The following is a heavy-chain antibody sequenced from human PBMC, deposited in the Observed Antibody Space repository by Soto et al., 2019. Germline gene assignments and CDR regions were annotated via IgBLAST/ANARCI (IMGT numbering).Heavy chain of an antibody. D-gene: IGHD1-26*01. CDR3: ASILGSNDFYYYGMDV. CDR2: LNPNSGAT. J-gene: IGHJ6*02. Sequence: ASLKVSCKSSGYTFTDFYIHWVRQAPGQGLEWMGSLNPNSGATTYAQNFQGRVTMTRDTSISTAYMELSRLRSDDTAVYYCASILGSNDFYYYGMDVWGQGTTVTVS. V-gene: IGHV1-2*02. CDR1: GYTFTDFY.